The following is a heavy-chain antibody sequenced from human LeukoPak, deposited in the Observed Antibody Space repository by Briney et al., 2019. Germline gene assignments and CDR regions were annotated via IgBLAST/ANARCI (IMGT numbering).Heavy chain of an antibody. CDR3: ATGEGGSYYDSRGYYSDI. CDR1: GFIFSSYG. CDR2: ISSSGTSI. Sequence: GGSLTLSCAASGFIFSSYGMHWVRQAPGKGLEWVSYISSSGTSIYYADSVKGRFTISRDNAKNSLYLQMNSLRAEDTAVYYCATGEGGSYYDSRGYYSDIWGQGTMVTVSS. J-gene: IGHJ3*02. D-gene: IGHD3-22*01. V-gene: IGHV3-48*04.